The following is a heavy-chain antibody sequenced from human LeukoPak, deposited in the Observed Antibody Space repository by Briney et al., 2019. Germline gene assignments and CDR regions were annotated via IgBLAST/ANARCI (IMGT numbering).Heavy chain of an antibody. CDR2: NGGSGGSK. D-gene: IGHD2-2*01. V-gene: IGHV3-23*01. CDR1: GFTFNNYA. J-gene: IGHJ4*02. CDR3: AKRKDLGYCSSTSCYYYFDY. Sequence: GGSLRLPCVASGFTFNNYAMSWVRQAPGKGLEWVSANGGSGGSKYYADPVKGRFTVSRDNSKNTLYLQMNSLRAEDTAIYYCAKRKDLGYCSSTSCYYYFDYWGQGTLVTVSS.